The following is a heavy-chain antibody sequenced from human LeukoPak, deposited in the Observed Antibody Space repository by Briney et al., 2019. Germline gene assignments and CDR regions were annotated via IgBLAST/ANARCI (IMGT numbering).Heavy chain of an antibody. CDR2: INPNSGGT. J-gene: IGHJ6*03. V-gene: IGHV1-2*02. CDR1: GYTFTGYY. Sequence: ASVKVSCKASGYTFTGYYMHWVRQAPGQGVEWMGWINPNSGGTNYAQKFPATVTIPSLTSSITAYMELSTLRSDHTAVYYCATGYSGYLTPYYYMDVWGKGTTVTVSS. CDR3: ATGYSGYLTPYYYMDV. D-gene: IGHD5-12*01.